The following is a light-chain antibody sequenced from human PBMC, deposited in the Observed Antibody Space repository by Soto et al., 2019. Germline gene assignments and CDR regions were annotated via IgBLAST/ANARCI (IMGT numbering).Light chain of an antibody. CDR1: QSFSHW. V-gene: IGKV1-5*03. J-gene: IGKJ2*01. Sequence: DIQMTQSPSTLSASVGDRVTITCRASQSFSHWLAWYQQKPGKPPKLLIFGSSTLESGVPSRFSGGGSGPEYTLTIRSLQPDDFATYYCQQYDTYPYTFGQGTNLEVK. CDR2: GSS. CDR3: QQYDTYPYT.